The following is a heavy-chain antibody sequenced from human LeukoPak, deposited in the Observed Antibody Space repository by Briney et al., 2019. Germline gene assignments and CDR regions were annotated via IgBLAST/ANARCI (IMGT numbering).Heavy chain of an antibody. D-gene: IGHD1-26*01. V-gene: IGHV1-18*01. J-gene: IGHJ4*02. CDR2: ISAYNGNT. CDR3: ARVGGFLRWELHYYSD. CDR1: GYNFTSYG. Sequence: ASVKVSCKASGYNFTSYGISWVRQAPGQGLEWMGWISAYNGNTNYAQKLQGRVTMTTDTSTSTAYMELRSLRSDDTAVYYCARVGGFLRWELHYYSDWGQRTLVTVSS.